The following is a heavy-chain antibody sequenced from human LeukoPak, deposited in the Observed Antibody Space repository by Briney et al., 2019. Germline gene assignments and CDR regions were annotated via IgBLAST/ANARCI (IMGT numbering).Heavy chain of an antibody. CDR1: GGSFSGYY. J-gene: IGHJ6*02. Sequence: SETLSLTCAVYGGSFSGYYWSWIRQPPGKGLEWIGEINHSGSTNYNPSLKSRATISVDTSKNQFSLKLSSVTAADTAVYYCARLSVVPAAMNGYYYYGMDVWGQGTTVTVSS. CDR3: ARLSVVPAAMNGYYYYGMDV. D-gene: IGHD2-2*01. CDR2: INHSGST. V-gene: IGHV4-34*01.